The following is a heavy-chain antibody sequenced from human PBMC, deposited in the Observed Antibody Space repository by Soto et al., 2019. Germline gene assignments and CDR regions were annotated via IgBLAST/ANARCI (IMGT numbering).Heavy chain of an antibody. V-gene: IGHV1-69*13. CDR3: ARGTSVGTFHYEPFDY. J-gene: IGHJ4*02. CDR1: GGTFSSYA. CDR2: IIPIFGTA. D-gene: IGHD4-17*01. Sequence: GASVKVSCKASGGTFSSYAISWVRQAPGQGLEWMGGIIPIFGTANYAQKFQGRVTITADESTSTAYMELSSLRSEDTAVYYCARGTSVGTFHYEPFDYWGQGTLVTVSS.